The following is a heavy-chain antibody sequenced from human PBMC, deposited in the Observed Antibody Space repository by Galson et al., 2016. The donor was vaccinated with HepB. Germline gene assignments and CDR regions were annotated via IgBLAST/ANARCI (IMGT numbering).Heavy chain of an antibody. D-gene: IGHD6-19*01. CDR2: IYPGDSDV. V-gene: IGHV5-51*01. J-gene: IGHJ4*02. CDR3: ARHLHDDQHLSPPVYTNGWYLDL. Sequence: QSGAEVTKSAESLTISCKGSGYTFTRYWIGWVRQMPGKGLEWIGIIYPGDSDVKYSPSFQGQVTLSADRSTNTAYLQWSSLKASDTAIYYCARHLHDDQHLSPPVYTNGWYLDLWGQGTLVSVAS. CDR1: GYTFTRYW.